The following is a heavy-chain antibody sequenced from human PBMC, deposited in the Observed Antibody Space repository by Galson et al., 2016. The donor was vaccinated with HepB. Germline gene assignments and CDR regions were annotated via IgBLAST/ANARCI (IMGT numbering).Heavy chain of an antibody. V-gene: IGHV4-39*01. Sequence: SETLSLTCTVSGGSISSSSYYWGWIRQPPGKGLEWIGTIYYSGSTYYNPSLKSRVTMSADTSKNQFSLKLSSVTAADTAVYYCARIAVADRVFDYWGQGALVTVSS. CDR1: GGSISSSSYY. D-gene: IGHD6-19*01. CDR2: IYYSGST. CDR3: ARIAVADRVFDY. J-gene: IGHJ4*02.